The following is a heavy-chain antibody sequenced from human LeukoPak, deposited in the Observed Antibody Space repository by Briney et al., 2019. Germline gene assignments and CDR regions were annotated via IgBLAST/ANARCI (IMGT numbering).Heavy chain of an antibody. CDR2: ISSSGSTT. CDR3: ARALPIDY. V-gene: IGHV3-48*03. J-gene: IGHJ4*02. CDR1: GFTFSSYA. Sequence: GGSLRLSCAASGFTFSSYALNWVRQAPGKGLEWVSYISSSGSTTYCADSVKGRFTISRDNAENSLYLQMNSLRAEGTAVYYCARALPIDYWGQGTLVTVSS.